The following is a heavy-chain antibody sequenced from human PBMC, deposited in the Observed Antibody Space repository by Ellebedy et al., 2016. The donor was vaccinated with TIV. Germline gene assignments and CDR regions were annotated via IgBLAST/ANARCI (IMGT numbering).Heavy chain of an antibody. CDR1: GGSLSSFY. CDR2: VHSSGRT. V-gene: IGHV4-59*12. Sequence: SETLSLTFTVPGGSLSSFYWSWIRQPPGKGLEWIGYVHSSGRTNYNPSLNSRVTISVDKSKNQFSLKLSSVTAADTAVYYCARLFAVADKRGGYWGQGTLVTVSS. CDR3: ARLFAVADKRGGY. J-gene: IGHJ4*02. D-gene: IGHD6-19*01.